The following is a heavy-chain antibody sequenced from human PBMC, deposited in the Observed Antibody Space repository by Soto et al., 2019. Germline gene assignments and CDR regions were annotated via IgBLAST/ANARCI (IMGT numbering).Heavy chain of an antibody. D-gene: IGHD3-3*01. CDR2: INHSGST. J-gene: IGHJ4*02. CDR3: ARGGIFGVVIQYFDY. CDR1: GGSFSGYY. Sequence: QVQLQQWGAGLLKPSETLSLTCAVYGGSFSGYYWSWIRQPPGKGLEWIGEINHSGSTNYNPSLKSRVTISVDMSKNQFSLKLSSVTAADTAVYYCARGGIFGVVIQYFDYWGQGTLVTVSS. V-gene: IGHV4-34*01.